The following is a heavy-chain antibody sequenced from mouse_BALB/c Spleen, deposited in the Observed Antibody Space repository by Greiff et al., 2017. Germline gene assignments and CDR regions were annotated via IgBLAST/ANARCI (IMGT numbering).Heavy chain of an antibody. CDR1: GFSLTGYG. V-gene: IGHV2-6-7*01. CDR2: IWGDGST. J-gene: IGHJ4*01. CDR3: ARAHRYYAMDY. D-gene: IGHD2-14*01. Sequence: QVQLQQSGPGLVAPSQSLSITCTVSGFSLTGYGVNWVRQPPGKGLEWLGMIWGDGSTDYNSALKSRLSISKDNSKSQVFLKMNSLQTDDTARYYCARAHRYYAMDYWGQGTSVTVSS.